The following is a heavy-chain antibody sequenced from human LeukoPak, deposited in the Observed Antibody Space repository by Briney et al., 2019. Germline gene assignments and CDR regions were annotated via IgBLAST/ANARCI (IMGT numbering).Heavy chain of an antibody. CDR3: ARDWRVAGTLCAFDI. CDR2: ISSSGSTI. J-gene: IGHJ3*02. D-gene: IGHD6-19*01. Sequence: PGGSLRLSCAASGFTFSSYEMNWVRQAPGKGLEWVSYISSSGSTIYYADSVKGRFTISRDNAKNSLYLQMNSLRAEDTAVYYCARDWRVAGTLCAFDIWGQGTMVTVSS. V-gene: IGHV3-48*03. CDR1: GFTFSSYE.